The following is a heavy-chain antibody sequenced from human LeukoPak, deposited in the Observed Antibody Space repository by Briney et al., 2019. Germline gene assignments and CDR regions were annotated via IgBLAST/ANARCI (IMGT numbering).Heavy chain of an antibody. V-gene: IGHV3-7*03. Sequence: SGGSLRLSCAASGFRFSSYWMSWVRQAPGKGLEWVANIKQDGSEKYYVDSVKGRFTISRDNAKNSLYLQMNSLRVEDTAVYYCVRALGTGSYWGQGTLVTVS. CDR1: GFRFSSYW. CDR3: VRALGTGSY. D-gene: IGHD1-1*01. CDR2: IKQDGSEK. J-gene: IGHJ4*02.